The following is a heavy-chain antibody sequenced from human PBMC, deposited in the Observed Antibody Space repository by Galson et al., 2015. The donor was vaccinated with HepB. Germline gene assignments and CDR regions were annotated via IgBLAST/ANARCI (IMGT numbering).Heavy chain of an antibody. V-gene: IGHV5-51*03. CDR2: IFPGDSDS. Sequence: QSGAEVKKPGDSLTISCKTSGFDFPTHWIAWVRQRPGKGLAWMGIIFPGDSDSIYSPSFEGQVTMSVDKSISTAYLHWGSLKASDTAVYYCARPQPTVVSPADTLDVCGQGTMVIVSS. J-gene: IGHJ3*01. CDR1: GFDFPTHW. D-gene: IGHD3-22*01. CDR3: ARPQPTVVSPADTLDV.